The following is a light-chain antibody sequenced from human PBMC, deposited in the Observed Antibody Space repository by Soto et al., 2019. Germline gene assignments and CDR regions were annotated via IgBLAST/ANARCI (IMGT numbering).Light chain of an antibody. CDR2: VAS. CDR3: QQYNNWPPYT. CDR1: QSVGSN. Sequence: EIVMTQSPATLSVSPGERATVSCRASQSVGSNLAWYPQKPGQAPRLLIYVASTRATGIPARFTGSGSGTEFTLTISSLQSEDFALYYCQQYNNWPPYTFGQGTNLDIK. V-gene: IGKV3-15*01. J-gene: IGKJ2*01.